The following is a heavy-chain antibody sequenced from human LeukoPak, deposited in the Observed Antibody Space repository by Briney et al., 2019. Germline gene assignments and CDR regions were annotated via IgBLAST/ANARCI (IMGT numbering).Heavy chain of an antibody. J-gene: IGHJ5*02. CDR2: IYHSGST. D-gene: IGHD3-3*01. Sequence: PSGTLSLTCAVSGGSISSSNWWSWDRQPPGKGLEWIGEIYHSGSTNYNPSLKSRVTMSVDTSKNQFSPKLSSVTAADTAVYYCARDGNIPWSGYSNWFDPWGQGTLVTVSS. CDR1: GGSISSSNW. V-gene: IGHV4-4*02. CDR3: ARDGNIPWSGYSNWFDP.